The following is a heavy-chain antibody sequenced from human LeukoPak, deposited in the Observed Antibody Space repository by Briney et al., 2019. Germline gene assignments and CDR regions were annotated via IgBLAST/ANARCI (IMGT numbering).Heavy chain of an antibody. J-gene: IGHJ4*02. V-gene: IGHV1-18*01. CDR1: GYTFTSYG. CDR3: ARTTLWFGESSGYYFDY. CDR2: ISAYNGNT. D-gene: IGHD3-10*01. Sequence: ASVKVSCKASGYTFTSYGISWVRQAPGQGLEWMGWISAYNGNTNYAQKLQGRVTMATDTSTSTAYMELRSLRSDDTAVYYCARTTLWFGESSGYYFDYWGQGTLVTVSS.